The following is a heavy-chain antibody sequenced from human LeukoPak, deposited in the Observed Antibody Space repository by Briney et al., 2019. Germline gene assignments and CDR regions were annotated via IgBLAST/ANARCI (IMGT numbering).Heavy chain of an antibody. J-gene: IGHJ4*02. Sequence: GASVKVSCKTSGNTFTRYYMHWVRQAPGQRLEWMGLINPSVGTTTYAQKFQGRVLMTRDTSTSTVYTELSSLRSEDTAVYYCARGNYYYGSGSYDYWGQGTLVTVSS. D-gene: IGHD3-10*01. CDR1: GNTFTRYY. CDR3: ARGNYYYGSGSYDY. CDR2: INPSVGTT. V-gene: IGHV1-46*01.